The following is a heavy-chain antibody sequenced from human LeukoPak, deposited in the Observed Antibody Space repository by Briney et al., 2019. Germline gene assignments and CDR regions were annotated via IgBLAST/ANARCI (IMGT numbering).Heavy chain of an antibody. Sequence: GGSLRLSCAASGFTVSSNYMSWVRQAPGKGLEWVSVIYSGGSTYHADSVKGRFTISRDNSKNTLYLQMNSLRDEDTAVYYCARIVAGGAFDIWGQGTMGTLSS. D-gene: IGHD1-26*01. CDR2: IYSGGST. V-gene: IGHV3-66*01. J-gene: IGHJ3*02. CDR3: ARIVAGGAFDI. CDR1: GFTVSSNY.